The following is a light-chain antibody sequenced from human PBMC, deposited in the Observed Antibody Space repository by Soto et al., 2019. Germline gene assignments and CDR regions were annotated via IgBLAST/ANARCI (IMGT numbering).Light chain of an antibody. Sequence: QSVLTQPPSTSAAPGQRVTISCSGSNSNIGNNYVSWYQQLPGTAPKLLIFDNNKRPSGIPDRFSGSKSGTSATLGITGLQTGDEADYYCATWDASLSAVVFGGGTKLTVL. CDR3: ATWDASLSAVV. CDR2: DNN. CDR1: NSNIGNNY. V-gene: IGLV1-51*01. J-gene: IGLJ2*01.